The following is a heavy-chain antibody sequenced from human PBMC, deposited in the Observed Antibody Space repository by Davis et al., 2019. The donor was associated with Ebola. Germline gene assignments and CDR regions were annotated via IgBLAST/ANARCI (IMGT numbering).Heavy chain of an antibody. D-gene: IGHD4-17*01. Sequence: GESLKISCAASGFTFSSYYMNWVRQAPGKGLEWVSSISSSSNYIYYADSMKGRFTISRDNAKNSLFLQMNSLSAEDSGVYYCATSYFTVTTLYWGQGTLVTVSS. CDR3: ATSYFTVTTLY. J-gene: IGHJ4*02. V-gene: IGHV3-21*01. CDR2: ISSSSNYI. CDR1: GFTFSSYY.